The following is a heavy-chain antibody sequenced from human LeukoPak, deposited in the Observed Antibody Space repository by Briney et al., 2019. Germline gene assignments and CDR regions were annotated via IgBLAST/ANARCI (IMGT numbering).Heavy chain of an antibody. Sequence: GGSLRLSCAASGFTFSSYAMSWVRQVPGKGLEWVANIKQDGSEKYYVDSVKGRFTISRDNAKNSLYLQMNSLRAEDTAVYYCAKGEYQTEDWGQGTLVTVSS. CDR2: IKQDGSEK. J-gene: IGHJ4*02. V-gene: IGHV3-7*01. CDR1: GFTFSSYA. D-gene: IGHD2-2*01. CDR3: AKGEYQTED.